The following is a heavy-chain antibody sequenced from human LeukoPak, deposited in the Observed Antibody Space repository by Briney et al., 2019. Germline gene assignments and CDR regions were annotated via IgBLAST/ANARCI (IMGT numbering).Heavy chain of an antibody. CDR3: ARVITMVLGVPYGMDV. D-gene: IGHD3-10*01. V-gene: IGHV4-59*01. CDR2: IYYSGST. Sequence: PSETLSLTCTVSGGSISSYYWSWIRQPPGKGLEWIGYIYYSGSTNYNPSLKSRVTISVDTSKNQFSLKLSSVTAADTAVYYCARVITMVLGVPYGMDVWGQGTTVTVSS. J-gene: IGHJ6*02. CDR1: GGSISSYY.